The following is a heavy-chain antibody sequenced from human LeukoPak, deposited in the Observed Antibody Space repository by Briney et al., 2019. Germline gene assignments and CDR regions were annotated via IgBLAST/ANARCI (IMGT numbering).Heavy chain of an antibody. Sequence: GGYLRLSCAASGFTCGSYWMSWVRQAPGEGPEWVANIKQDGSEKYYVDSVKGRFTISRDNAKNSLYLQMNSLRAEDTAVYYCARDRGAWRDWSGLDVWGQGTTVTVSS. CDR2: IKQDGSEK. CDR3: ARDRGAWRDWSGLDV. D-gene: IGHD3-9*01. V-gene: IGHV3-7*01. J-gene: IGHJ6*02. CDR1: GFTCGSYW.